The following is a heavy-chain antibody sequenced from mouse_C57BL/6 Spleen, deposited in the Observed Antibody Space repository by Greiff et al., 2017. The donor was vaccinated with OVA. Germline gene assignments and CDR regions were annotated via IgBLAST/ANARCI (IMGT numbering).Heavy chain of an antibody. V-gene: IGHV3-1*01. CDR1: GYSITSGYD. CDR3: ARGYSNYGAWFAY. D-gene: IGHD2-5*01. Sequence: DVKLVESGPGMVKPSQSLSLTCTVTGYSITSGYDWHWIRHFPGNKLEWMGYISYSGSTNYNPSLKSRISITHDTSKNHFFLKLNSVTTEDTATYYCARGYSNYGAWFAYWGQGTLVTVSA. CDR2: ISYSGST. J-gene: IGHJ3*01.